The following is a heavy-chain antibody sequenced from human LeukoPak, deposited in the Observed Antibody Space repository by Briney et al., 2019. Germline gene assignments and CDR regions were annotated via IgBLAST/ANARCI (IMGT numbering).Heavy chain of an antibody. CDR3: ARAWGDGYNSYWYFDL. CDR1: EFSVGSNY. Sequence: GGSLRLSCAASEFSVGSNYMTWVRQAPGKGLEWVSLIYSGGSTYYADSVKGRFTISRDNSKNTLYLQMNSLRAEDTAVYYCARAWGDGYNSYWYFDLWGRGTLVTVSS. J-gene: IGHJ2*01. D-gene: IGHD5-24*01. V-gene: IGHV3-66*01. CDR2: IYSGGST.